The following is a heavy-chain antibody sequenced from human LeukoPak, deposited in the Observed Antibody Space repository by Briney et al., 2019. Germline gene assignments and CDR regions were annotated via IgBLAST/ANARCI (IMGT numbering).Heavy chain of an antibody. J-gene: IGHJ3*02. V-gene: IGHV4-59*01. Sequence: SETLSLTCTVSGGSISSYYWSWIRQPPGKGLEWIGYIYYSGSTNYNPSLKSRVTISVEKSKNQFSLKLSSVTAADTAVYYCARDGGIAVAFGAFDIWGQGTMVTVSS. CDR1: GGSISSYY. CDR2: IYYSGST. CDR3: ARDGGIAVAFGAFDI. D-gene: IGHD6-19*01.